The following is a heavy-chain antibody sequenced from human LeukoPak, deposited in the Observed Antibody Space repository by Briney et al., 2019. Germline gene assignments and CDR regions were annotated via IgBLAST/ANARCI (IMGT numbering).Heavy chain of an antibody. J-gene: IGHJ3*02. D-gene: IGHD6-6*01. CDR2: IHSDGSST. CDR1: GFTFSSYW. Sequence: GGSLRLSCAASGFTFSSYWMHWVRQAPGKGLVWVSRIHSDGSSTSYADSVKGRFTISRDNAKNTLYLQMNSLRAEDTAVYYCARDRGRVVQLGGSFDIWGQGTMVTVSS. V-gene: IGHV3-74*01. CDR3: ARDRGRVVQLGGSFDI.